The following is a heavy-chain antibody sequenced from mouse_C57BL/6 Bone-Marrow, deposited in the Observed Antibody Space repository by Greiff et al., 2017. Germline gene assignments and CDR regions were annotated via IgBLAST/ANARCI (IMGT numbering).Heavy chain of an antibody. CDR1: GYTFTDYY. CDR3: ARGITTVVDY. D-gene: IGHD1-1*01. J-gene: IGHJ2*01. V-gene: IGHV1-76*01. CDR2: IYPGSGNT. Sequence: QVQLQQSGAELVRPGASVKLSCKASGYTFTDYYINWVKQRPGQGLEWIARIYPGSGNTYYNEKFKGKATLTAEKSSSTAYMQLSSLTSDDSAVYFCARGITTVVDYWGQGTTLTVSS.